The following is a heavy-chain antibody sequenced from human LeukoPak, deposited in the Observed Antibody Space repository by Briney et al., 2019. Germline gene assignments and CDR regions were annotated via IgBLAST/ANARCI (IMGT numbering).Heavy chain of an antibody. CDR3: ARALVLRYFDWLSLPDYYYYYMDV. V-gene: IGHV4-34*01. Sequence: PSETLSLTCAVYGGSFSGYYWSWIRQPPGKGLEWIGEINHSGSTNYNPSLKSRVTISVDTSKNQFSLKLSSVTAADTAVYYCARALVLRYFDWLSLPDYYYYYMDVWGKGTTVTISS. CDR1: GGSFSGYY. CDR2: INHSGST. J-gene: IGHJ6*03. D-gene: IGHD3-9*01.